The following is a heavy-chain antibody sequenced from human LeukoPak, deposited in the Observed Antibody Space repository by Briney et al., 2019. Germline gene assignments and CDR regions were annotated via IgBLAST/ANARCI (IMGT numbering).Heavy chain of an antibody. J-gene: IGHJ5*02. D-gene: IGHD3-22*01. CDR2: ISPSSGGT. Sequence: ASVKVSCKASGYTFIDYYIHWVRQAPGQGLEWMGRISPSSGGTNYAQKFQGRVTMTRDTSISTAYMELSRLRSDDTAVYYCARDDNSGYYSGPWGQGTLVTVSS. CDR1: GYTFIDYY. CDR3: ARDDNSGYYSGP. V-gene: IGHV1-2*06.